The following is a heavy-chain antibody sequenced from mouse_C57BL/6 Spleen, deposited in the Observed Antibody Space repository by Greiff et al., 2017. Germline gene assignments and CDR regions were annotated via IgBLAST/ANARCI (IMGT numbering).Heavy chain of an antibody. V-gene: IGHV1-55*01. Sequence: QVQLQQPGAELVKPGASVKMSCKASGYTFTSYWITWVKQRPGQGLEWIGDIYPGSGSTNYNEKFTSKATLTVDTSSSTAYMQLSSVKSEDTAFYYCASAYDYGGGFDYWGQGTTLTVSS. D-gene: IGHD2-4*01. CDR3: ASAYDYGGGFDY. CDR2: IYPGSGST. J-gene: IGHJ2*01. CDR1: GYTFTSYW.